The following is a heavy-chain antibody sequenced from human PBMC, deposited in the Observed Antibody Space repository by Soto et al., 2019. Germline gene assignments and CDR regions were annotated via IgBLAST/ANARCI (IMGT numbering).Heavy chain of an antibody. J-gene: IGHJ5*02. CDR1: GYTFTSYA. Sequence: QVQLVQSGAEVKKPGASVKVSCKASGYTFTSYAMHWVRQAPGQRLEWMGWINAGNGNTKYSQKFQGRVTITRDTSASTAYMELSSLRSEDTAVYYCARDRFDIVVVPAAMGWFDPCGKGTLVTVSS. V-gene: IGHV1-3*01. CDR2: INAGNGNT. D-gene: IGHD2-2*01. CDR3: ARDRFDIVVVPAAMGWFDP.